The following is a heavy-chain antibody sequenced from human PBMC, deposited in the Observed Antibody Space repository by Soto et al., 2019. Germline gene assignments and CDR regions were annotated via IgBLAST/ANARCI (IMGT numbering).Heavy chain of an antibody. CDR2: IKSKTDGGTT. D-gene: IGHD3-10*02. J-gene: IGHJ6*02. Sequence: VGSLRLSCAASGFTFSNAWMSWVRQAPGKGLEWVGRIKSKTDGGTTDYAAPVKGRFTISRDDSKNTLYLQMNSLKTEDTAVYYCTTDLFGSDASYYYYGMDVWGQGTTVTVSS. CDR1: GFTFSNAW. CDR3: TTDLFGSDASYYYYGMDV. V-gene: IGHV3-15*01.